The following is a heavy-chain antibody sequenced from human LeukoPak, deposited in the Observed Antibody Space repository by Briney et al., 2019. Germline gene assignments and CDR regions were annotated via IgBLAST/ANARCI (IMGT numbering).Heavy chain of an antibody. D-gene: IGHD3-22*01. J-gene: IGHJ4*02. CDR1: GFTFSSYA. Sequence: GGSLRLSCAASGFTFSSYAMSWVRQAPGKGLEWVSAISGSGGSTYYADSVKGRFTISRDNSKNTLYLQMNSLRAEDTAVYYCAKFGLYDSSGYYYALGHWGQGTLVTVSP. CDR3: AKFGLYDSSGYYYALGH. V-gene: IGHV3-23*01. CDR2: ISGSGGST.